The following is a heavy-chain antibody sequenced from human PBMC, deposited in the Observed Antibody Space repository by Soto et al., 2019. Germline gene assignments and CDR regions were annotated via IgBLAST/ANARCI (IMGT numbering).Heavy chain of an antibody. CDR3: ARPSGWIGYGGNSWLYFDY. CDR2: IYPGDSDT. D-gene: IGHD2-21*02. CDR1: GYSFTSYW. J-gene: IGHJ4*02. Sequence: GESLKISCKGSGYSFTSYWIGWVRQMPGKGLEWMGIIYPGDSDTRYSPSFQGQVTISADKSISTAYLQWSSLKASDTAMYYCARPSGWIGYGGNSWLYFDYWGQGTLVTVSS. V-gene: IGHV5-51*01.